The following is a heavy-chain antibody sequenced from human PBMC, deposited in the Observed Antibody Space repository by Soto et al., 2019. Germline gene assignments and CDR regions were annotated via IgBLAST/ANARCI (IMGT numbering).Heavy chain of an antibody. J-gene: IGHJ4*02. Sequence: GGSLRLSCAASGFTFSSYSMNWVRQAPGKGLEWVSYISSSSSTIYYADSVKGRFTISRDNAKNSLLLQMNSLRAEDTAVYYCARDYDSVVATTYFDYWGQGTLVTVSS. D-gene: IGHD5-12*01. V-gene: IGHV3-48*01. CDR2: ISSSSSTI. CDR3: ARDYDSVVATTYFDY. CDR1: GFTFSSYS.